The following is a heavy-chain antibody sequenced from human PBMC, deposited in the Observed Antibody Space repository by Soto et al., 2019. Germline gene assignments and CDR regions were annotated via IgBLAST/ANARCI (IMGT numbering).Heavy chain of an antibody. J-gene: IGHJ4*02. V-gene: IGHV1-69*13. Sequence: SVKVSCKASGGTFSSYAISWVRQAPGQGLEWMGGIIPIFGTANYAQKSQGRVTITADESTSTAYMELSSLRSEDTAVYYCARVVTSMYSSSFDYWGQGTLVTVSS. CDR1: GGTFSSYA. D-gene: IGHD6-6*01. CDR2: IIPIFGTA. CDR3: ARVVTSMYSSSFDY.